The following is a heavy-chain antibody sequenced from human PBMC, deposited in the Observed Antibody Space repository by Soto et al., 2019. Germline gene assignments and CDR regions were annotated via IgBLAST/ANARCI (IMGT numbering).Heavy chain of an antibody. V-gene: IGHV4-59*08. CDR2: IYYSGST. CDR1: GGSISSYY. Sequence: SETLSLTCTVSGGSISSYYWSWIRQPPGKGLEWIGYIYYSGSTNYNPSLKSRVTISVDTSKNQFSLKLSSVTAADTAVYYCARHPDYDILTGFDYWGQGTLVTGLL. D-gene: IGHD3-9*01. CDR3: ARHPDYDILTGFDY. J-gene: IGHJ4*02.